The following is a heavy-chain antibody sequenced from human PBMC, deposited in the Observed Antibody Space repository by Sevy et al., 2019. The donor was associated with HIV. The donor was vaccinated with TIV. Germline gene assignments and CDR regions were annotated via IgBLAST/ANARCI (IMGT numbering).Heavy chain of an antibody. Sequence: SETLSLTCTVSGGSVSSGSYYWSWIRQPSGKGQEWIGYIYYSGSTNYNPSLKSRVTISVDTSKNQFSLKLSSVTAADTAVYYCARDSGYWFDPWGQGTLVTVSS. CDR2: IYYSGST. J-gene: IGHJ5*02. CDR3: ARDSGYWFDP. V-gene: IGHV4-61*01. CDR1: GGSVSSGSYY. D-gene: IGHD5-12*01.